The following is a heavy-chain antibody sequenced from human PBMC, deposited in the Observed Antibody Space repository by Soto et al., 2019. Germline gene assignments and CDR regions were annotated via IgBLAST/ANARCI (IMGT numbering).Heavy chain of an antibody. CDR2: ISWNSGSI. Sequence: EVQLVESGGGLVQPGRSLRLSCAASGFTFDDYAMHWVRQAPGKGLEWVSGISWNSGSIGYADSVKGRFTISRDNAKNSLYLQMNSLRTEDTAVYYCARPGSGYDILSGHYFYYFHAMDVWGQGTTVTVSS. CDR1: GFTFDDYA. D-gene: IGHD3-9*01. J-gene: IGHJ6*02. CDR3: ARPGSGYDILSGHYFYYFHAMDV. V-gene: IGHV3-9*01.